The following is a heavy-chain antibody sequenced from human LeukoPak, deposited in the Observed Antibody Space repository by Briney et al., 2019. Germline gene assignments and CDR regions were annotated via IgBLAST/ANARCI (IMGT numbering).Heavy chain of an antibody. CDR3: ARGGQGRISVADGGFDY. V-gene: IGHV4-39*07. J-gene: IGHJ4*02. D-gene: IGHD6-19*01. CDR2: IYYSGST. CDR1: GDSISGSSDY. Sequence: SETLSLTCTVSGDSISGSSDYWGWIRQPPGKGLEWIGSIYYSGSTYYNPSLKSRVTISVDTSKNQFSLKLSSVTAADTAVYYCARGGQGRISVADGGFDYWGQGTLVTISS.